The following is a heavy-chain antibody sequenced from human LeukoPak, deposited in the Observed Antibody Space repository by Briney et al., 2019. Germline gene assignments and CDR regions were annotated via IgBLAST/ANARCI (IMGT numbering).Heavy chain of an antibody. CDR2: INPNSGGT. CDR1: GYTFTGYY. CDR3: ARDDYDSSGYYEGVY. Sequence: ASVKVSCKASGYTFTGYYMHWLRQAPGQGLEWMGRINPNSGGTNYAQKFQGRVTMTRDTSISTAYMELSRLRSDDTAMYYCARDDYDSSGYYEGVYWGQGTLVTVSS. D-gene: IGHD3-22*01. V-gene: IGHV1-2*06. J-gene: IGHJ4*02.